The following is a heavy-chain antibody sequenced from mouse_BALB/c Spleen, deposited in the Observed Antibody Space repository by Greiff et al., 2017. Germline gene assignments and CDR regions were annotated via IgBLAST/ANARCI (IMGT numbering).Heavy chain of an antibody. J-gene: IGHJ1*01. V-gene: IGHV1S137*01. Sequence: QVQLQQSGAELVRPGVSVKISCKGSGYTFTDYAMHWVKQSHAKSLEWIGVISTYYGDASYNQKFKGKATMTVDKSSSTAYMELARLTSEDSAIYYCARYYRYLWYFDVWGAGTTVTVSS. CDR3: ARYYRYLWYFDV. CDR1: GYTFTDYA. CDR2: ISTYYGDA. D-gene: IGHD2-14*01.